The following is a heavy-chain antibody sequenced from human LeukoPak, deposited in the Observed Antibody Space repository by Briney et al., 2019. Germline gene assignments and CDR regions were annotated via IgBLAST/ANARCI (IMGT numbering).Heavy chain of an antibody. J-gene: IGHJ4*02. CDR2: ISTDSDYI. CDR3: VRASHTRTWYLDS. CDR1: GPTLSRYS. D-gene: IGHD2-15*01. Sequence: AGGSLRLSFEVSGPTLSRYSVDSARQAPGKGLEWVSAISTDSDYIYYGDSVKGRYTVSRDNAKNSLYLQMNSLRAEDTALYYCVRASHTRTWYLDSWGQGTPVTVSS. V-gene: IGHV3-21*01.